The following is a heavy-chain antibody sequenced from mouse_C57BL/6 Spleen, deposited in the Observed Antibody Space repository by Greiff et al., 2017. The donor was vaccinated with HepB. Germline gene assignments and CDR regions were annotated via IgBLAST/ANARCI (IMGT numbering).Heavy chain of an antibody. J-gene: IGHJ1*03. CDR3: ATRDYGNYRYFDV. Sequence: EVKLQQSGPELVKPGASVKISCKASGYTFTDYYMNWVKQSHGKSLEWIGDINPNNGGTSYNQKFKGKATLTVDKSSSTAYMELRSLTSEDSAVYYCATRDYGNYRYFDVWGTGTTVTVSS. CDR2: INPNNGGT. D-gene: IGHD2-1*01. CDR1: GYTFTDYY. V-gene: IGHV1-26*01.